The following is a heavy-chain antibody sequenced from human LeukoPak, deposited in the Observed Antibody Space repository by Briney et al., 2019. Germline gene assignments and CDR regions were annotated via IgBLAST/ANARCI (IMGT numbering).Heavy chain of an antibody. Sequence: KPSETLSLTCTVSGGSISSYYWSWIRQPPGKGLEWIGYIYYSGSTNYNPSLKSRVTISVDTSKNQFSLKLSSVTAADTAVYYCARVRGRYYDSSGYPPFFDYWGQGTLVTVSS. CDR3: ARVRGRYYDSSGYPPFFDY. CDR2: IYYSGST. D-gene: IGHD3-22*01. J-gene: IGHJ4*02. CDR1: GGSISSYY. V-gene: IGHV4-59*01.